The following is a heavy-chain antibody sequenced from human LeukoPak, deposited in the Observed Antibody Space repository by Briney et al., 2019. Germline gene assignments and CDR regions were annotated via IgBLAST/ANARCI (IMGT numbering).Heavy chain of an antibody. Sequence: SETLSLTCTVSGGSISSYYWSWIRQPPGKGLEWMGYIYYSGSTNYNPSLKSRVTISVDTSKNQFSLKLSSVTAADTAVYYCARSVGSGSYYRWFDPWGQGTLVTVSS. CDR1: GGSISSYY. V-gene: IGHV4-59*08. CDR2: IYYSGST. CDR3: ARSVGSGSYYRWFDP. D-gene: IGHD3-10*01. J-gene: IGHJ5*02.